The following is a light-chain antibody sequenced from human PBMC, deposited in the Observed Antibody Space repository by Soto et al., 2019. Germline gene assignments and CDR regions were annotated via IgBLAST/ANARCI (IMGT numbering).Light chain of an antibody. V-gene: IGKV3-20*01. Sequence: EIGLTQSPGTLSLSLGERATLSCRASQRVSSNYLAWYQQKPGQAPRLLIYATSSRATGIPDRFSGSGSGTDFTLTISRLEPEDFAVYYCQQYGNSPRYSFGQGTKLEIK. CDR2: ATS. CDR1: QRVSSNY. CDR3: QQYGNSPRYS. J-gene: IGKJ2*03.